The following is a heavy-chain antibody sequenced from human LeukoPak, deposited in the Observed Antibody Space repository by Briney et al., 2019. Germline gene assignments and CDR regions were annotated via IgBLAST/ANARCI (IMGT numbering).Heavy chain of an antibody. D-gene: IGHD3-3*01. J-gene: IGHJ4*02. CDR3: ARGRDYYDFWTFDY. CDR1: GFTFSSYW. CDR2: IKQDGSEK. V-gene: IGHV3-7*01. Sequence: PGGSLRLSCAASGFTFSSYWMSWVRQAPGKGLEWVANIKQDGSEKYYVDSVEGRFTISRDNAKNSLYLQMNSLRAEDTAVYYCARGRDYYDFWTFDYWGQGTLVTVSS.